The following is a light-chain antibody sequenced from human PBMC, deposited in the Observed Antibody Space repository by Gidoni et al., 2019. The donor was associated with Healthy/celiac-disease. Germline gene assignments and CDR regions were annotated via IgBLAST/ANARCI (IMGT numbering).Light chain of an antibody. V-gene: IGLV4-69*01. Sequence: QLVLTQSPSASASLGASVKLTCTLSSGHSRYAIAWHQQQPEKDPRYLMKLTSDGSHSQGDGIPDRFSGSSSGAERYLTISSLQSEDEADYYCQTWGTGIQVFGGGTKLTVL. CDR1: SGHSRYA. CDR3: QTWGTGIQV. CDR2: LTSDGSH. J-gene: IGLJ3*02.